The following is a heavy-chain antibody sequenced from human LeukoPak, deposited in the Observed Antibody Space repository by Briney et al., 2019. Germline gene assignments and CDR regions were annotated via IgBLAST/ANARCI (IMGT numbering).Heavy chain of an antibody. J-gene: IGHJ5*02. D-gene: IGHD2-2*01. Sequence: SETLSLTCNVSGGSISGSSYYWGWFRQPPGKGLEWIGCIDYSGRTYYNPSLKSRVTISVHTSKTQFSLKLSFVTAADTAVYYCARRMGVAQLASWGQGTLVTVSS. CDR1: GGSISGSSYY. CDR2: IDYSGRT. V-gene: IGHV4-39*01. CDR3: ARRMGVAQLAS.